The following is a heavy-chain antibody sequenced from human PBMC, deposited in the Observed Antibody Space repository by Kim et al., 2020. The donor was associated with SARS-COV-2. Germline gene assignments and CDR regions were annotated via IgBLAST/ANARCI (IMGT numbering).Heavy chain of an antibody. CDR2: IIPFFGTA. CDR1: GGTFNNYA. J-gene: IGHJ4*02. D-gene: IGHD2-2*01. Sequence: SVKVSCKASGGTFNNYAISWVRQAPGQGLEWMGGIIPFFGTANYAQKFQGRVTITADETTSTVYMEVSSLRSEDTALYYCARDVGPGYCSSTSCYNFDYWGQGTLVTVSS. CDR3: ARDVGPGYCSSTSCYNFDY. V-gene: IGHV1-69*13.